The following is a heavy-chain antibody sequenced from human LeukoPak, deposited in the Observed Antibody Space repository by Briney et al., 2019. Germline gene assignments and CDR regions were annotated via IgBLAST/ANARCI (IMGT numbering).Heavy chain of an antibody. D-gene: IGHD6-19*01. J-gene: IGHJ6*03. CDR2: INHSGST. Sequence: PSETLSLTCAVYGGSFSGYYWSWIRQPPGKGLEWIGEINHSGSTNCNPSLKSRVTISVDTSKNQFSLKLSSVTAADTAVYYCARDDWKLFYRGIAVAGPNYYYYYYMDVWGKGTTATVSS. CDR1: GGSFSGYY. CDR3: ARDDWKLFYRGIAVAGPNYYYYYYMDV. V-gene: IGHV4-34*01.